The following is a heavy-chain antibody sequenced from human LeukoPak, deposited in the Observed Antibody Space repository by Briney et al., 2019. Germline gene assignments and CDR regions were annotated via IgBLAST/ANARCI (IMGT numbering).Heavy chain of an antibody. CDR1: GFTFSSYG. Sequence: GGSLRLSCAASGFTFSSYGMHWVRQAPGKGLEWVAVISYDGSNKYYADSVKGRFTISRDNSKNTLYLQMNSLRTEDTAVYYCARDLVYHYDFWSGYAGFDYWGQGTLVTVSS. J-gene: IGHJ4*02. V-gene: IGHV3-30*03. CDR3: ARDLVYHYDFWSGYAGFDY. CDR2: ISYDGSNK. D-gene: IGHD3-3*01.